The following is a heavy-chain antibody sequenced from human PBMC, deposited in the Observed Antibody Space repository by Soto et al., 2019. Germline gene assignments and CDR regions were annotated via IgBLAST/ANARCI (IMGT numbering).Heavy chain of an antibody. V-gene: IGHV4-39*01. J-gene: IGHJ5*02. CDR3: ARHGIMITFGGVRFDP. Sequence: QLQLQESGPGLVKPSETLSLTCTVSGGSISSSSYYWGWIRQPPGKGLEWIGSIYYSGSTYYNPSLKSRVTISVDTSKNQFSLKLSSVTAADTAVYYCARHGIMITFGGVRFDPWGQGTLVTVSS. D-gene: IGHD3-16*01. CDR2: IYYSGST. CDR1: GGSISSSSYY.